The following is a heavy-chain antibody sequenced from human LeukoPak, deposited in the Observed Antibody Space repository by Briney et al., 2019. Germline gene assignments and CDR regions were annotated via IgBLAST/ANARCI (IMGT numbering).Heavy chain of an antibody. J-gene: IGHJ6*03. V-gene: IGHV3-48*03. CDR1: GFTFSSYE. CDR3: TRADYVWGSYRPYYYYMDV. D-gene: IGHD3-16*02. CDR2: ISSSGSTI. Sequence: GGSLRLSCAASGFTFSSYEMNWVRQAPGKGLEWVSYISSSGSTIYYADSVKGRFTISRDNAKNSLYLQMNSLRAEDTAVYYCTRADYVWGSYRPYYYYMDVWGKGTTVTISS.